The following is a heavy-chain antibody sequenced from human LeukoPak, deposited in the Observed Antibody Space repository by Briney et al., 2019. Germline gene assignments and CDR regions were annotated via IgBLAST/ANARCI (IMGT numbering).Heavy chain of an antibody. CDR3: ARERRCSAGSCYAADLDS. CDR2: IIPLTGVV. CDR1: ADIFSSYA. J-gene: IGHJ4*02. D-gene: IGHD2-15*01. V-gene: IGHV1-69*04. Sequence: ASVTVSCKTSADIFSSYAINWVRQAPGQGLEWMGRIIPLTGVVNYGQKLQTRATISADKSTSTAYMEVSSLRFENTAVYFCARERRCSAGSCYAADLDSWGQGTLVTVSS.